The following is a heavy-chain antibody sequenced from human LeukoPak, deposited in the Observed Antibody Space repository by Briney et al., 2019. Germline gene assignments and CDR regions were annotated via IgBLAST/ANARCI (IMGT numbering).Heavy chain of an antibody. CDR1: GGSISTNY. CDR3: ATARFKLPSSPFEY. J-gene: IGHJ4*02. D-gene: IGHD3-10*01. CDR2: IYYSGST. V-gene: IGHV4-59*01. Sequence: SETLSLTCTVSGGSISTNYWSWIRQPPGKGLEWIGYIYYSGSTSYNPSLKSRVTMSVDTSENQVSLKLTSVSAADTAIYYCATARFKLPSSPFEYPGQGALVTVSS.